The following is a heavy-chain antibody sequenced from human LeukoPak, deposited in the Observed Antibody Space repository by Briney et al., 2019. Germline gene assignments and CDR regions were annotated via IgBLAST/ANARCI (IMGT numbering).Heavy chain of an antibody. CDR3: ARDEWFGELLMSS. V-gene: IGHV4-38-2*02. Sequence: SETLSLTCTVSGYSISSGHYWGWIRQPPGKGLEWIGSIYYSGSTYYNPSLKSRVTISVDTSKNQFSLKLSSVTAADTAVYYCARDEWFGELLMSSWGQGTLVTVSS. D-gene: IGHD3-10*01. J-gene: IGHJ4*02. CDR1: GYSISSGHY. CDR2: IYYSGST.